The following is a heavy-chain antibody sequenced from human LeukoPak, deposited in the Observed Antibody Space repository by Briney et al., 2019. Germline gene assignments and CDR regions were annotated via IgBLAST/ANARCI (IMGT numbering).Heavy chain of an antibody. CDR1: GGTFSSYA. CDR3: AMSIAARPYYYYYMDV. V-gene: IGHV1-69*05. Sequence: GASVTVSCKASGGTFSSYAISWVRQAPGQGLEWMGGIIPIFGTANYAQKFQGRVTITTDESTSTAYMELSSLRSKDTAVYYCAMSIAARPYYYYYMDVWGKGTTVTVSS. CDR2: IIPIFGTA. J-gene: IGHJ6*03. D-gene: IGHD6-6*01.